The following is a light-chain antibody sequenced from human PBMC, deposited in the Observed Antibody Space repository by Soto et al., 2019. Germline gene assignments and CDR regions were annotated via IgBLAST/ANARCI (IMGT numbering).Light chain of an antibody. CDR1: SSDVGSYNL. Sequence: QSVLTQPASVSGSPGQSITISCTGTSSDVGSYNLVSWYQQHPGKAPKLMIYEGTKRPSGVSNRFSRSKSGNTASLTLSGFHAEDETDYYCCLFPGSRTHYVFGTGTKVTF. V-gene: IGLV2-23*01. CDR3: CLFPGSRTHYV. J-gene: IGLJ1*01. CDR2: EGT.